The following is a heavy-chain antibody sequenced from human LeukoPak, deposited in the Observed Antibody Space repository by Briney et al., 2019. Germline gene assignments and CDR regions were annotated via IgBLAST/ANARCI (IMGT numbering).Heavy chain of an antibody. V-gene: IGHV3-23*01. CDR1: GFTFRSYA. CDR2: ISGSGGDI. J-gene: IGHJ5*01. Sequence: KSGGSLRLSCTASGFTFRSYAMSWVRQAPGKGLEWVSTISGSGGDIYYADSVKGRFTISRDNSKNTLYLQMNSLRAEDTAVYYCAKDESGYCSSSACYKWFDPWGRGTLVTVSS. CDR3: AKDESGYCSSSACYKWFDP. D-gene: IGHD2-2*01.